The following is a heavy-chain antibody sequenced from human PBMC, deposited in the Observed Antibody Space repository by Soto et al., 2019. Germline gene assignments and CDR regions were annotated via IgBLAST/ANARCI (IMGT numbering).Heavy chain of an antibody. D-gene: IGHD3-22*01. V-gene: IGHV5-10-1*01. Sequence: ESLKISCKGSGYSFAGYWITWVRQKPGKGLEWMGRIDPSDSQTYYSPSFRGHVTISATKSITTVFLQWSSLRASDTAMYYCERKIYDYDTGPNFQYYFDSWGQGTPVTVSS. CDR3: ERKIYDYDTGPNFQYYFDS. J-gene: IGHJ4*02. CDR1: GYSFAGYW. CDR2: IDPSDSQT.